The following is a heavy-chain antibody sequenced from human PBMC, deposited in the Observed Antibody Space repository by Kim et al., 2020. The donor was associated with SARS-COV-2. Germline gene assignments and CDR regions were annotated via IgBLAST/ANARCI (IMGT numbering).Heavy chain of an antibody. CDR1: GFTFSSYA. D-gene: IGHD3-10*01. CDR3: AKDQRLLWFGEFSFYYYGIEV. J-gene: IGHJ6*02. CDR2: ISGSSGST. Sequence: GGSLRLSCAASGFTFSSYAMNWVRQAPGKGLEWVSAISGSSGSTYYADSVKGRFTISRDNSKNTLYLQMNSLRAEDTAVYYCAKDQRLLWFGEFSFYYYGIEVWGQGNTVTV. V-gene: IGHV3-23*01.